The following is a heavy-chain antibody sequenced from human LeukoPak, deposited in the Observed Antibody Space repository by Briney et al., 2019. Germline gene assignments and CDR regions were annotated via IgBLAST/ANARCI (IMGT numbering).Heavy chain of an antibody. CDR1: GFTFSSYG. Sequence: GGSLRLFCAASGFTFSSYGMHWVRQAPGKGLEWVAVISFDGSNKYYADSVKGRFTISRDNSMNTLYLQMNSLRSEDTALYYCAKALRFLEWLKLPGDWGQGTLVTVSS. V-gene: IGHV3-30*18. D-gene: IGHD3-3*01. J-gene: IGHJ4*02. CDR3: AKALRFLEWLKLPGD. CDR2: ISFDGSNK.